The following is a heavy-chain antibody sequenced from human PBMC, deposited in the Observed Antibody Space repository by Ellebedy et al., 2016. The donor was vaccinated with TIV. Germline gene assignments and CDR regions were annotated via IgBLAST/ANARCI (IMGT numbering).Heavy chain of an antibody. CDR2: IYPGDSDT. D-gene: IGHD3-10*01. CDR1: GYSFTSYW. J-gene: IGHJ5*02. Sequence: GESLKISXKGSGYSFTSYWIGWVRQMPGKGLEWMGIIYPGDSDTRYSPSFQGQVTISADKSISTAYLQWSSLKASDTAMYYCARQGSYGSGTCWFDPWGQGTLVTVSS. CDR3: ARQGSYGSGTCWFDP. V-gene: IGHV5-51*01.